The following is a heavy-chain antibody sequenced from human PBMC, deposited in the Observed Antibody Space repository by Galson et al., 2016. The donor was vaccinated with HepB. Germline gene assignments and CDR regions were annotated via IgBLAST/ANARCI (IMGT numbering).Heavy chain of an antibody. CDR3: ARQEGEWLLQLTSRYGRDV. D-gene: IGHD3-3*01. V-gene: IGHV5-51*01. J-gene: IGHJ6*04. CDR1: GYSFTSYR. CDR2: IYPGDSDT. Sequence: QSGAEVKKTGESLKISCKGSGYSFTSYRIGWVRQMPGKGLEWMGIIYPGDSDTRYSPSFQGHVTISADKSMSTAYLQWSSLKASDTAIYYCARQEGEWLLQLTSRYGRDVWGTGTTVTVSS.